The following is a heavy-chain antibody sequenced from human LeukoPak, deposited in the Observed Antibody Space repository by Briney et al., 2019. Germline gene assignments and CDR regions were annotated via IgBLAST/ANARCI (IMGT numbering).Heavy chain of an antibody. V-gene: IGHV5-51*01. J-gene: IGHJ3*02. D-gene: IGHD1-26*01. Sequence: GESLKISCQGSGYIFTTYWIGWVRQMPWKGLEWMGIIYPGDSDTRYIPSFQGQVTISADKSISTAYLQWSSLKASDTAMYYCARAKYSGSYYDAFDIWGQGTMVTVSS. CDR2: IYPGDSDT. CDR3: ARAKYSGSYYDAFDI. CDR1: GYIFTTYW.